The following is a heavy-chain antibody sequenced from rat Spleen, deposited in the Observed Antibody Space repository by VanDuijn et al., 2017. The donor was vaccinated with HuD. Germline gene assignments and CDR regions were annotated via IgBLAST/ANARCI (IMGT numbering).Heavy chain of an antibody. Sequence: EVQLVESGGGLVQPGRSLKFSCAASGFTFSDYAMAWVRQAPKKGLEWVASISPSGGSTYYRDSVKGRFTISRDNAKSTLYLQMDSLRSEDTATYYCATGGTTTGDYWGQGVMVTVSS. CDR1: GFTFSDYA. CDR2: ISPSGGST. J-gene: IGHJ2*01. V-gene: IGHV5-17*01. CDR3: ATGGTTTGDY. D-gene: IGHD1-5*01.